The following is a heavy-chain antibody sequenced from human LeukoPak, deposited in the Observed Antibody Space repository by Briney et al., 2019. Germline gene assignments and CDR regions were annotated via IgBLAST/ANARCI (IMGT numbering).Heavy chain of an antibody. CDR3: ASRDVGATIDY. V-gene: IGHV4-39*01. CDR2: ILDTGRT. CDR1: GDSISSSRFY. J-gene: IGHJ4*02. D-gene: IGHD1-26*01. Sequence: SETLSLTCTVSGDSISSSRFYWAWIRQPPGKGLEWIVSILDTGRTSYNPSLKSRVTISVNTSKNRFFLRLGSVTASDTAVYYCASRDVGATIDYWGQGTLVTVSS.